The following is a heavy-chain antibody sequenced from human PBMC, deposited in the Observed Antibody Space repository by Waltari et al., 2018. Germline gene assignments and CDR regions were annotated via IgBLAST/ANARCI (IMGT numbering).Heavy chain of an antibody. CDR3: ARVPLDGGQRPRYGIDV. CDR1: GGSISSHY. V-gene: IGHV4-59*11. J-gene: IGHJ6*02. CDR2: IYYSGSS. Sequence: QVQLQESGPGLVKPSETLFPTCTASGGSISSHYWSWFRYPPGKGLEWIGYIYYSGSSKYDPSLKSRVTISVDTSKNQFSLKPSSVSAAGTAVYYCARVPLDGGQRPRYGIDVWGPGTTVTVSS. D-gene: IGHD2-2*01.